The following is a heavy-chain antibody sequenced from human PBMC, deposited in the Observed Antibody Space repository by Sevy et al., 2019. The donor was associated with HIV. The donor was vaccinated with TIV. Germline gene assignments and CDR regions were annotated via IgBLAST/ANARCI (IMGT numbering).Heavy chain of an antibody. CDR2: MSHDGNYK. CDR3: ARLFSCGGDCYYLDH. V-gene: IGHV3-30*04. J-gene: IGHJ4*02. CDR1: GFTFSDYD. D-gene: IGHD2-21*02. Sequence: GGSLRLSCAGSGFTFSDYDMHWVRQAPGKGLKWVAVMSHDGNYKNYADSVKVRFTISRDNFKNTLYRQMNSLRVEDTAIYFCARLFSCGGDCYYLDHWGQGALVTVSS.